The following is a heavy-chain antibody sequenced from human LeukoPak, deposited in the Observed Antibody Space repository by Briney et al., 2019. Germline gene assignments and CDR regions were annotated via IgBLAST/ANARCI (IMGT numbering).Heavy chain of an antibody. D-gene: IGHD4-23*01. V-gene: IGHV3-48*03. J-gene: IGHJ4*02. CDR3: ARDRWGHYGGLSGSDY. CDR1: GFTFSNYE. CDR2: ISSRGGNI. Sequence: GGSLRLSCAAPGFTFSNYEMNWVRQAPGKGLEWVSYISSRGGNIYYADSVKGRFTISRDNAKNSLYLQMISLRAEDTAVCYCARDRWGHYGGLSGSDYWGQGTLVTVSS.